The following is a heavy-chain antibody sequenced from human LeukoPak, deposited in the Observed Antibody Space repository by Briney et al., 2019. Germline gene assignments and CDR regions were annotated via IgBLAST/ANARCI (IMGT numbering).Heavy chain of an antibody. CDR3: AKDSLSQYCSSTSCRFDY. CDR2: ISGSGGST. V-gene: IGHV3-23*01. CDR1: GFTFSSYA. D-gene: IGHD2-2*01. J-gene: IGHJ4*02. Sequence: QPGGSLRLSCAASGFTFSSYAMSWVHQAPGKGLEWVSAISGSGGSTYYADSVKGRFTISRDNSKNTLYLQMNSLRAEDTAVYYCAKDSLSQYCSSTSCRFDYWGQGTLVTVSS.